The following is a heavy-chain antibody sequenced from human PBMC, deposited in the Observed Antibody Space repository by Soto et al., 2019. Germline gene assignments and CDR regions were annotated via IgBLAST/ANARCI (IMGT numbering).Heavy chain of an antibody. CDR1: GYTFTSYY. J-gene: IGHJ2*01. CDR3: ARGKTVRDPAAGHPTYWYFDL. V-gene: IGHV1-46*01. Sequence: ASVKVSCKATGYTFTSYYMHWVRQSPGQGLEWMGIINPRGGSTSYAQKFQGRVTMTRDTSTSTVYMELCSLRSEDTAVYYCARGKTVRDPAAGHPTYWYFDLWGR. D-gene: IGHD6-13*01. CDR2: INPRGGST.